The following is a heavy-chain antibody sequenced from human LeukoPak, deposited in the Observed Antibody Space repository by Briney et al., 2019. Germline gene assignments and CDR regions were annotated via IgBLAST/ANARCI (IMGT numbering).Heavy chain of an antibody. CDR2: ISSSSSYI. CDR3: ARDRVDQAGWFDP. V-gene: IGHV3-21*01. J-gene: IGHJ5*02. CDR1: GFTFSSYS. Sequence: GGSLRLSCAASGFTFSSYSMNWVRQAPGKGLEWVSSISSSSSYIYYADSVKGRFTISRDNAKNSLYLQMNSLRAEDTAVYYCARDRVDQAGWFDPWGQGTLVTVSS. D-gene: IGHD2-15*01.